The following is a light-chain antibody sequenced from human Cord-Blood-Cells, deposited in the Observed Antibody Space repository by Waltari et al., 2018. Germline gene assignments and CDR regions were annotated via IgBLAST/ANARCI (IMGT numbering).Light chain of an antibody. V-gene: IGLV2-14*01. CDR3: SSYTSSSTYV. Sequence: QSALTQPASVSGSPGHSLTISCPGTSSDVGGSNYVSWYQQHPGKAPKLMIYEVSNRPSGVSNRFSGSKSGNTASLTISGLQAEDEADYYCSSYTSSSTYVFGTGTKVTVL. CDR2: EVS. CDR1: SSDVGGSNY. J-gene: IGLJ1*01.